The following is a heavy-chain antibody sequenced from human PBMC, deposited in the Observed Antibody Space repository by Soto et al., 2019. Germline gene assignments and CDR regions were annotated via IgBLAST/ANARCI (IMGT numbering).Heavy chain of an antibody. CDR2: MDPNSGNT. D-gene: IGHD3-10*01. Sequence: ASVKVSCKASGYTFTSYDINWVRQATGQGLEWMGWMDPNSGNTGYAQKFQGRVTMTGNTSISTAYMELSSLRSEDTAVYYCARVYRSGYYYGSGINDAFDIWGQGTMVTVSS. CDR1: GYTFTSYD. V-gene: IGHV1-8*01. J-gene: IGHJ3*02. CDR3: ARVYRSGYYYGSGINDAFDI.